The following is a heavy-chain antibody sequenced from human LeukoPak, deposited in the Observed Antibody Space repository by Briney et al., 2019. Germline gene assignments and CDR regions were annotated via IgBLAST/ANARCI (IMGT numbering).Heavy chain of an antibody. V-gene: IGHV1-69*13. D-gene: IGHD3-10*01. CDR2: IIPILGTA. CDR3: ARTYYYGSGSYWILDY. CDR1: GGTSSSYA. J-gene: IGHJ4*02. Sequence: SVKVSCKASGGTSSSYAISWVRQAPGQGLEWMGGIIPILGTANYAQKFQGRVTITADESTSTAYMELSSLRSEDTAVYYCARTYYYGSGSYWILDYWGQGTLVTVSS.